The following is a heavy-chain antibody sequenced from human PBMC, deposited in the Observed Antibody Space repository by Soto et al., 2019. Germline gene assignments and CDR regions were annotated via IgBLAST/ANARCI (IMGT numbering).Heavy chain of an antibody. CDR3: ESSTYYDILTGALGGSY. D-gene: IGHD3-9*01. J-gene: IGHJ4*02. CDR1: GFTFSSYS. V-gene: IGHV3-48*02. Sequence: EVQLVESGGGLVQPGGSLRLSCAASGFTFSSYSMNWVRQAPGKGLEWVSYISSSSSTIYYADSVKGRFTISRDNAKNSLYLQMNSLRDEDAAVYYCESSTYYDILTGALGGSYWGQGTLVTVSS. CDR2: ISSSSSTI.